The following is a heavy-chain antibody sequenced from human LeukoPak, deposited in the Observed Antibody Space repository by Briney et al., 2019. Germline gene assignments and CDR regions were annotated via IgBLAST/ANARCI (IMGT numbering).Heavy chain of an antibody. CDR1: GFRFSSYW. CDR2: MKEDGSDK. J-gene: IGHJ3*02. D-gene: IGHD2-2*01. CDR3: ARHGPAAIEAFDI. V-gene: IGHV3-7*01. Sequence: GGSLRLSCAASGFRFSSYWMHWVRQAPGKGPEWVASMKEDGSDKYYVDSVKGRFTISRDNAKNSLYLQMNSLRAEDTAVYYCARHGPAAIEAFDICGQGTMVTVSS.